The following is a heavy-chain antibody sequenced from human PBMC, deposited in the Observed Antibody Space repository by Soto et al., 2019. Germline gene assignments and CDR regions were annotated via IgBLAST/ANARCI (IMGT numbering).Heavy chain of an antibody. D-gene: IGHD2-2*02. Sequence: GGSLRLSCAASGFTFSSYAMSWVRQAPGKGLEWVSAISGSGGSTYYADSVKGRFTISRDNSKNTLYLQMNSLRAEDTAVYYCAKDLSCSSTSCYTTDYYYGMDVWGQGTTVTVSS. V-gene: IGHV3-23*01. CDR2: ISGSGGST. J-gene: IGHJ6*02. CDR3: AKDLSCSSTSCYTTDYYYGMDV. CDR1: GFTFSSYA.